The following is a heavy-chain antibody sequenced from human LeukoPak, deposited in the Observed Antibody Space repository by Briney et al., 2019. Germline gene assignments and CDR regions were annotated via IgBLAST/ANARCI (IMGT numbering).Heavy chain of an antibody. J-gene: IGHJ4*02. CDR1: GYSFTSYW. Sequence: GESLKISCKGSGYSFTSYWIGWVRQLPGKGLEWMGIIYPGDSDTRYSPSFQAQGTISSDKSISTAYLQWSSLKASDTAMYYCARHVYYYDSSGYFDYWGQGTLVTVSS. CDR3: ARHVYYYDSSGYFDY. D-gene: IGHD3-22*01. V-gene: IGHV5-51*01. CDR2: IYPGDSDT.